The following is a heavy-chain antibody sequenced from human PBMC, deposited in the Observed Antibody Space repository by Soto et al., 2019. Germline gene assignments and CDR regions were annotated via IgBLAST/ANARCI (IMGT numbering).Heavy chain of an antibody. CDR2: INAGNGNT. V-gene: IGHV1-3*01. Sequence: ASVKVSCKASGYTFTSYAMHWVRQAPGQRLEWMVWINAGNGNTKYSQKFQGRVTITRDTSASTAYMELSSLRSEDTAVYYCARLRIADRPDYYGMDVWGQENTVTVSS. CDR3: ARLRIADRPDYYGMDV. D-gene: IGHD6-6*01. J-gene: IGHJ6*02. CDR1: GYTFTSYA.